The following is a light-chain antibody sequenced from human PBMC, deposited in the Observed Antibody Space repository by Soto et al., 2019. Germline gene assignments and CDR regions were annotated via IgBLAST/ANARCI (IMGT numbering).Light chain of an antibody. CDR3: SSYTTSDTLI. Sequence: QSALTQPASVSGSPGQSITISCTGTSSDVGAYNYVSWYQQHPDKAPKLMIYEVSNRPSGVSNRFSGSKSGNTASLTISGLQPEDEADYYCSSYTTSDTLIFGGGTKVTVL. J-gene: IGLJ2*01. V-gene: IGLV2-14*01. CDR2: EVS. CDR1: SSDVGAYNY.